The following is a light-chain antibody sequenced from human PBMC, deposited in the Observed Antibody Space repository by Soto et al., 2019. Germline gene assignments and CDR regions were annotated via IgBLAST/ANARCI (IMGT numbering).Light chain of an antibody. J-gene: IGLJ3*02. CDR2: DVS. V-gene: IGLV2-11*01. CDR3: CSYAGSYTFVV. CDR1: SSDVGGYNY. Sequence: QSALTQPRSVSGSPGQSVTISCTGTSSDVGGYNYVSWHQQHPGKAPKLMIYDVSKRPSGVPDRFSGSKSGNTASLTISGLQAEDEAEYYCCSYAGSYTFVVFGGGTKVTVL.